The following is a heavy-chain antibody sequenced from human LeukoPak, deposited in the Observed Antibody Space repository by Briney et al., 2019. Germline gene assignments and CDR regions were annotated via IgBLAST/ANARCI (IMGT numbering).Heavy chain of an antibody. V-gene: IGHV1-24*01. Sequence: ASVKVSCKVSGYTLTELSMHWVRQAPGKGLEWMGGFDTDSGETIYAQKFQGRVTMTKDTSTDTAYMELSSLRSEDTAVYYRATGKRERDGYNPALYVMDVWGQGTTVTVSS. CDR2: FDTDSGET. J-gene: IGHJ6*02. CDR3: ATGKRERDGYNPALYVMDV. CDR1: GYTLTELS. D-gene: IGHD5-24*01.